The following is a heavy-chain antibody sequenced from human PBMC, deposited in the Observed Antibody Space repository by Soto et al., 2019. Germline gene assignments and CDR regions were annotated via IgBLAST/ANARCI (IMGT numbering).Heavy chain of an antibody. J-gene: IGHJ4*02. V-gene: IGHV3-74*01. D-gene: IGHD6-6*01. CDR2: INSDGSST. CDR3: AKRSSIAARPGYFDY. Sequence: GGSLRLSCAASGFTFSSYWMHWVRQAPGKGLVWVSRINSDGSSTSYADSVKGRFTISRDNSKNTLYLQMNSLRAEDTAVYYCAKRSSIAARPGYFDYWGQGTLVTVSS. CDR1: GFTFSSYW.